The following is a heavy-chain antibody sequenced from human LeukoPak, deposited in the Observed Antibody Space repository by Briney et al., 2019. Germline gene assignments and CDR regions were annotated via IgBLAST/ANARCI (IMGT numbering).Heavy chain of an antibody. D-gene: IGHD3-16*02. J-gene: IGHJ4*02. CDR1: GYTFTGYY. Sequence: ASVKVSCKASGYTFTGYYMHWVRQAPGQGLEWMGWINPNSGGTNYAQKFQGRVTMTRDTSISTAYMELSRLRSDDTAVYYCARDAMITFGGVIATYDYWGQGTLVTVSS. CDR3: ARDAMITFGGVIATYDY. CDR2: INPNSGGT. V-gene: IGHV1-2*02.